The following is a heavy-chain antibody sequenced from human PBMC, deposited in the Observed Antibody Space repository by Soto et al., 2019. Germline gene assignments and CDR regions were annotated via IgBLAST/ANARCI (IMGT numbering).Heavy chain of an antibody. CDR2: IYNGGST. Sequence: GSLRLSSAASGXTFSSNYMRWVRQAPGKGLEWVSLIYNGGSTNYADSLKGRLTISRDNSKNPLYLQMNSLRAEDTAVYYSASVERAQARNAFDIWGQGTMGTVSS. CDR1: GXTFSSNY. V-gene: IGHV3-53*01. J-gene: IGHJ3*02. CDR3: ASVERAQARNAFDI. D-gene: IGHD6-25*01.